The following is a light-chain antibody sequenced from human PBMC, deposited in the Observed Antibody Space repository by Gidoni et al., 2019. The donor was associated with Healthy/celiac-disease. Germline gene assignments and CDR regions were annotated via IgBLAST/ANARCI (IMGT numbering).Light chain of an antibody. CDR1: SRDVCCYNY. J-gene: IGLJ1*01. Sequence: QSALTQPPSASASPGQAVTIPCTGPSRDVCCYNYLSWYQHHPCKAPKLMIYEVRKRPSGVPDRFSGSNSGNTASLTVSGLQAEDEADYYCSSYAGSNIHYVFATGTKVTVL. V-gene: IGLV2-8*01. CDR3: SSYAGSNIHYV. CDR2: EVR.